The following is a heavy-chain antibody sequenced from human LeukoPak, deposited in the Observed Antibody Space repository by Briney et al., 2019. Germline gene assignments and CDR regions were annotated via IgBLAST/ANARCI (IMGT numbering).Heavy chain of an antibody. V-gene: IGHV3-48*04. CDR1: GFTFSSYS. J-gene: IGHJ1*01. CDR2: ISSSSSTI. D-gene: IGHD1-26*01. CDR3: ATGGWELPPPAEYFQH. Sequence: GGSLRLSCAASGFTFSSYSMNWVRQAPGKGLEWVSYISSSSSTIYYADSVKGRFTISRDNTKNSLYLQMNSLRAEDTAVYYCATGGWELPPPAEYFQHWGQGTLVTVPS.